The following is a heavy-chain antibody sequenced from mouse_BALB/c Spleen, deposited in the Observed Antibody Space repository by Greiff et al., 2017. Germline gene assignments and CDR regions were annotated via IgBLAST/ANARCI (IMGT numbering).Heavy chain of an antibody. CDR3: ARGGIVYSMDY. CDR1: GFTFSSYA. V-gene: IGHV5-6-5*01. CDR2: ISSGGST. Sequence: EVQLQQSGGGLVKPGGSLKLSCAASGFTFSSYAMSWVRQTPEKRLEWVASISSGGSTYYPDSVKGRFTISRDNARNILYLQMSSLRSEDTAMYYCARGGIVYSMDYWGQGTSVTVSS. J-gene: IGHJ4*01.